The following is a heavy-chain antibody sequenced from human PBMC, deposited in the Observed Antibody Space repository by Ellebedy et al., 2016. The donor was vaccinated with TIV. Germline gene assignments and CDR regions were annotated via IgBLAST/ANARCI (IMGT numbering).Heavy chain of an antibody. CDR1: GFTFRNYG. CDR2: IRYDGTNT. V-gene: IGHV3-30*02. D-gene: IGHD5-18*01. Sequence: GESLKISCAASGFTFRNYGLHWVRQAPGKGLEWVGMIRYDGTNTLYTDSVKGRLTISRDNSKNTLFLQMSSLRTDDTAVYYCAKDGYEPFDHWGQGALVIVSS. CDR3: AKDGYEPFDH. J-gene: IGHJ4*02.